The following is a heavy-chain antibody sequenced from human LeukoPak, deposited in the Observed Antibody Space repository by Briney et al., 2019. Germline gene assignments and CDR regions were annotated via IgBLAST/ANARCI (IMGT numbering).Heavy chain of an antibody. Sequence: SVKVSCKASGGTFSSYAISWVRQAPGQGLEWMGGIIPIFGTANYAQRFQGRVAITADESTSTAYMELSSLRSEDTAVYYCARETSYYDILTGYFYYFDYWGQGALVTVSS. J-gene: IGHJ4*02. CDR2: IIPIFGTA. D-gene: IGHD3-9*01. V-gene: IGHV1-69*13. CDR1: GGTFSSYA. CDR3: ARETSYYDILTGYFYYFDY.